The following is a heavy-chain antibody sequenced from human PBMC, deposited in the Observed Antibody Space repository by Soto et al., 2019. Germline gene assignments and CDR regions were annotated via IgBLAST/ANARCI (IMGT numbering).Heavy chain of an antibody. CDR3: VRGGTIDARPFDY. J-gene: IGHJ4*02. Sequence: QVQLVQSGAEVRKPGASVKVSCKASGYTFTNYYMHWVRQAPGQGLEWMGIINPSGGGTNYAQKFKGRFTMTMDTCTNILYMELSSLRSDDTALYYCVRGGTIDARPFDYWGQGTLVTVSS. V-gene: IGHV1-46*01. D-gene: IGHD6-6*01. CDR1: GYTFTNYY. CDR2: INPSGGGT.